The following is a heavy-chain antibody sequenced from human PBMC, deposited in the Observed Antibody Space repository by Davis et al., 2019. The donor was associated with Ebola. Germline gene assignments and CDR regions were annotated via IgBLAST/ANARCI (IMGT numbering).Heavy chain of an antibody. Sequence: PSETLSLTCAVSGGSISSGGYSWSWIRQPPGKGLEWIGYIYHSGSTYYNPSLKSRVTISVDRSKNQFSLKLSSVTAADTAVYYCARGSEEGSGSYRWGWFDPWGQGTLVTVSS. D-gene: IGHD3-10*01. CDR3: ARGSEEGSGSYRWGWFDP. J-gene: IGHJ5*02. V-gene: IGHV4-30-2*01. CDR2: IYHSGST. CDR1: GGSISSGGYS.